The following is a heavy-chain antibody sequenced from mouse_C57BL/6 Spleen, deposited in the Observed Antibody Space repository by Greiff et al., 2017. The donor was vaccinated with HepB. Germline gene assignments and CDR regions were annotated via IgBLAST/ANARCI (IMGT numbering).Heavy chain of an antibody. Sequence: EVKLVESGGGLVKPGGSLKLSCAASGFTFSSYAMSWVRQTPEKRLEWVATISDGGSYTYYPDNVKGRFTISRDNAKNNLYLQMSHLKSEDTAMYYCARSGSSYYYAMDYWGKGTSVTVSS. CDR2: ISDGGSYT. CDR3: ARSGSSYYYAMDY. J-gene: IGHJ4*01. D-gene: IGHD1-1*01. V-gene: IGHV5-4*03. CDR1: GFTFSSYA.